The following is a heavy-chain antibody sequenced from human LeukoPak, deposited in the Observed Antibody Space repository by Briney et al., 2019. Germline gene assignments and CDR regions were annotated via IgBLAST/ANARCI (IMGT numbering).Heavy chain of an antibody. V-gene: IGHV3-23*01. CDR3: AKGGITMIVVVIQYYFDY. CDR2: ISGSGGST. J-gene: IGHJ4*02. CDR1: GFTFSSYA. Sequence: GGSLRLSCAASGFTFSSYAMSWLRQAPGKGLEWVLVISGSGGSTYYADSVRGRFTISRDNSKNTLDLQMNSLRAEDTAVYYCAKGGITMIVVVIQYYFDYWGQGTLVTVSS. D-gene: IGHD3-22*01.